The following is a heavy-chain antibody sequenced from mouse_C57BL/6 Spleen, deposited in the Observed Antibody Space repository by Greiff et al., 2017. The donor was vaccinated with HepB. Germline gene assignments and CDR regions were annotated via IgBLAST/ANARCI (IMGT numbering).Heavy chain of an antibody. D-gene: IGHD2-5*01. CDR1: GFNIKDDY. Sequence: VQLQHSGAELVRPGASVKLSCTASGFNIKDDYMHWVKQRPEQGLEWIGWIDPENGDTEYASKFQGKATITADTSSNTAYLQLSSLTSEDTAVYYCTRAYYSNWGYFDVWGTGTTVTVSS. CDR2: IDPENGDT. CDR3: TRAYYSNWGYFDV. J-gene: IGHJ1*03. V-gene: IGHV14-4*01.